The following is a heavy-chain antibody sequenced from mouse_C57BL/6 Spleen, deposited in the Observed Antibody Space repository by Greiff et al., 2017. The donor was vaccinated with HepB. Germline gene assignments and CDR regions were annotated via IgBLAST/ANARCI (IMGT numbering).Heavy chain of an antibody. J-gene: IGHJ4*01. CDR2: IDPSDSYT. Sequence: QVQLQQPGAELVMPGASVKLSCKASGYTFTSYWMHWVKQRPGQGLEWIGEIDPSDSYTNYNQKFKGKSTFTVDKSSSTAYMQLSSLTSEDSAVYYCARCYGSSPRAMDYWGQGTSVTVSS. D-gene: IGHD1-1*01. V-gene: IGHV1-69*01. CDR3: ARCYGSSPRAMDY. CDR1: GYTFTSYW.